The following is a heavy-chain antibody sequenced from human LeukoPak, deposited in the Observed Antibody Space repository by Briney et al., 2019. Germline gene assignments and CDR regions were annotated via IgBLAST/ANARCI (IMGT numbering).Heavy chain of an antibody. CDR3: ARDGAETSPDY. CDR1: GGSISGYY. V-gene: IGHV4-4*07. J-gene: IGHJ4*02. D-gene: IGHD1-26*01. Sequence: SETLSLTCIVSGGSISGYYWSWTRQSAGRGLEYVGRVYASGSTDYSPSVESRVTMSVDTSKNQFSLRLTSVTAADTAIYYCARDGAETSPDYGARGTRVTVPS. CDR2: VYASGST.